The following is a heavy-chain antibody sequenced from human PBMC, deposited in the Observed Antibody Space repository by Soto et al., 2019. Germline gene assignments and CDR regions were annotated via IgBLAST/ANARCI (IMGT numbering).Heavy chain of an antibody. CDR3: ARDALVPAAMGPLATGIQVKPPVFHYYYYYMDV. V-gene: IGHV3-21*01. CDR2: ISSSSSYI. Sequence: GGSLRLSCAASGFTFSSYSMNWVRQAPGKGLEWVSSISSSSSYIYYADSVKGRFTISRDNAKNSLYLQMNSLRAEDTAVYYCARDALVPAAMGPLATGIQVKPPVFHYYYYYMDVWGKGTTVTVSS. J-gene: IGHJ6*03. CDR1: GFTFSSYS. D-gene: IGHD2-2*01.